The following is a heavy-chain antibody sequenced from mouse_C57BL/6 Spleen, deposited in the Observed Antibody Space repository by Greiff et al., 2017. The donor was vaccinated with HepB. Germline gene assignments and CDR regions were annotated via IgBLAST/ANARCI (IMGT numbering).Heavy chain of an antibody. CDR1: GFNITDYY. V-gene: IGHV14-1*01. Sequence: VQLQQSGAELVRPGASVKLSCTASGFNITDYYMHWVKQRPEQGLEWIGRIDPEDGDTEYAPKFQGKATMTADTSSNTAYLQLSSLTSEDTAVYYCTTAYYYGSSYDYFDYWGQGTTLTVSS. J-gene: IGHJ2*01. CDR2: IDPEDGDT. D-gene: IGHD1-1*01. CDR3: TTAYYYGSSYDYFDY.